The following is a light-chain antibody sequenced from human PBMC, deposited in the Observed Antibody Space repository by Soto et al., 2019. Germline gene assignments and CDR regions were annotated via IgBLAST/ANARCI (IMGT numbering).Light chain of an antibody. J-gene: IGKJ3*01. V-gene: IGKV3-15*01. Sequence: EIVMTQSPATLSVSPGERATLSCRASQSVSSNLAWYQQKPGQAPRLLIYGVSTRATGIPARFSGSGSGTEFTLTISSLQSEDFAVYYCQQYNNWPLTFGPGTKVYIK. CDR1: QSVSSN. CDR3: QQYNNWPLT. CDR2: GVS.